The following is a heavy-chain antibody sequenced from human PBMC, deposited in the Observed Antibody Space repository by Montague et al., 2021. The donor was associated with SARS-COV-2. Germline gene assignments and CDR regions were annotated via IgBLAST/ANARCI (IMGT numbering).Heavy chain of an antibody. D-gene: IGHD6-13*01. CDR1: GDSISTSTW. J-gene: IGHJ6*02. CDR2: VFHNRTI. CDR3: ATLSRRTAAGTRGYFGLGV. V-gene: IGHV4-4*02. Sequence: SETLSLTCRVSGDSISTSTWWTWVSQTPGKGLQWIREVFHNRTIXXNPSLKSRVSISVDKSINQFSLRLSSLIAADTTAYYCATLSRRTAAGTRGYFGLGVWGQGTPVAVSS.